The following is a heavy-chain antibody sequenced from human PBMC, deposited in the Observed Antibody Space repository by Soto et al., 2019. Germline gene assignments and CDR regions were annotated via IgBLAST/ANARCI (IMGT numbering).Heavy chain of an antibody. V-gene: IGHV1-3*01. J-gene: IGHJ3*02. Sequence: QVQFVQSGAEVKKPGASVRVSCKASGYSFTSYAIHWLRQAPGQRPEWMGWISPGNGNTKYSDTFPGRVTITRDTSASTAYRDLSSLRSEGTAVYYCTRTSFGVVTYGFDIWGQGTMVTVSS. D-gene: IGHD3-3*01. CDR3: TRTSFGVVTYGFDI. CDR1: GYSFTSYA. CDR2: ISPGNGNT.